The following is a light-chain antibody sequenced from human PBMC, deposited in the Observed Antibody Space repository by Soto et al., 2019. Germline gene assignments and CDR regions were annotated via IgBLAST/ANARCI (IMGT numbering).Light chain of an antibody. CDR2: DAS. CDR3: QQYMSYS. CDR1: QSISSW. Sequence: DIQMTQSPSALSASVGDRVTSTCRASQSISSWLAWYQQKPGEAPKFLIYDASRLESGVPSRFSGSGSGTEFTLTISSLQPDDFATYYCQQYMSYSFGQGTKVDNK. J-gene: IGKJ1*01. V-gene: IGKV1-5*01.